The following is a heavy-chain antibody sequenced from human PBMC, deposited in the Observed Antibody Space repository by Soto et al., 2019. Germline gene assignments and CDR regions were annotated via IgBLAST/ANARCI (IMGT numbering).Heavy chain of an antibody. CDR1: GFTFSTYA. CDR2: ISASGGST. D-gene: IGHD1-1*01. CDR3: ARDSYKGYYYGMDV. J-gene: IGHJ6*02. V-gene: IGHV3-23*01. Sequence: GGSLRLSCAASGFTFSTYAMTWVRQAPGKGLEWVSAISASGGSTYYADSVKGRFTISRDNSKNTLYLQMNSLRAEDTAVYYCARDSYKGYYYGMDVWGQGTTVTVSS.